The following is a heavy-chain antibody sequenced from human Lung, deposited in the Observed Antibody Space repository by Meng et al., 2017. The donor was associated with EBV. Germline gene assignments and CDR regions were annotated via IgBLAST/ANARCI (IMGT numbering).Heavy chain of an antibody. J-gene: IGHJ4*02. CDR2: TYYRSKWYN. D-gene: IGHD1-7*01. Sequence: VQRRQSGPGFVNPPQTLSLTCATTGDSVSGNSAAWNGIRQSPSRGLEWLGRTYYRSKWYNDYAVSVKSRITINPDTSKNQFSLQLNSVTPEDTAVYYCASSRPLAGNWNYHYWGQGTLVTVSS. CDR3: ASSRPLAGNWNYHY. CDR1: GDSVSGNSAA. V-gene: IGHV6-1*01.